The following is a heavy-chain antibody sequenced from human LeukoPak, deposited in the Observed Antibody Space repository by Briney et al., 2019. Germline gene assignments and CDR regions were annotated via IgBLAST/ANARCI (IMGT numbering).Heavy chain of an antibody. Sequence: GESLKISCKGSGYSFTSYWIGWVRQMPGKGLEWMGIIYPGDSDTRYSPSFQGQGTISADKSISTAYLQWSSLKASDTAMYYCARPRRVVVPPAMSWYFDLWGRGTLVTVSS. J-gene: IGHJ2*01. CDR3: ARPRRVVVPPAMSWYFDL. V-gene: IGHV5-51*01. CDR2: IYPGDSDT. CDR1: GYSFTSYW. D-gene: IGHD2-2*01.